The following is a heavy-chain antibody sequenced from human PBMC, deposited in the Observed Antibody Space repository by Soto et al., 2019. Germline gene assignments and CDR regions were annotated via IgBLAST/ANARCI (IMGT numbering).Heavy chain of an antibody. J-gene: IGHJ6*02. Sequence: PGGSLRLSCLASGFTFSNFAMTWVRHVPGRGLEWVASLDGAGGSTYYVESVRGRFSISRDNSQNTLFLQMKRLTVDDTAIYYCAAPRDEYGSGVSWFTYGMDIWGQGTTVTVSS. CDR1: GFTFSNFA. CDR2: LDGAGGST. D-gene: IGHD3-10*01. CDR3: AAPRDEYGSGVSWFTYGMDI. V-gene: IGHV3-23*01.